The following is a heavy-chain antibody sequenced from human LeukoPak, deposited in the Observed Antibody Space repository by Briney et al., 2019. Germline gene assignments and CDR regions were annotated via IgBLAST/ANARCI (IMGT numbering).Heavy chain of an antibody. D-gene: IGHD3-10*01. CDR2: ISGSGGST. CDR1: GFTFSSYA. Sequence: PGGSLRLSCAASGFTFSSYAMSWVRQAPGEGLEWVSAISGSGGSTYYADSVKGRFTISRDNSKNSLYLQMNSLRAEDTAVYYCARDPWFGELRPYYFDYWGQGTLVTVSS. CDR3: ARDPWFGELRPYYFDY. V-gene: IGHV3-23*01. J-gene: IGHJ4*02.